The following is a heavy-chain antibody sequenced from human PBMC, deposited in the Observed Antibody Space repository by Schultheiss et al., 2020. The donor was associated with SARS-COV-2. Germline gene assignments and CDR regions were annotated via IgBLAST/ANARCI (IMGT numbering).Heavy chain of an antibody. D-gene: IGHD5-24*01. CDR2: MNPNSGNT. Sequence: ASVKVSCKASGYTFTSYDINWVRQATGQGLEWMGWMNPNSGNTGYAQKFQGWVTMTRDTSISTAYMELRSLRSDDTAVYYCARVDRDGYNYFGYWGQGTLVTVSS. CDR3: ARVDRDGYNYFGY. J-gene: IGHJ4*02. CDR1: GYTFTSYD. V-gene: IGHV1-8*01.